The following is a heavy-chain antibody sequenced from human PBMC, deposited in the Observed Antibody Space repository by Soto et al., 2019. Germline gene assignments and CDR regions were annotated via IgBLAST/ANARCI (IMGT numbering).Heavy chain of an antibody. D-gene: IGHD6-13*01. Sequence: QVQLQQSGPGLVKPSETLSLTCVVSGDSVSSSSGAWIWIRQSPSRGLEWLGRTYYRSQFYHDYAISVRGRISINPDTTRNQFSLLLISVTPEDTVVYYWASDAWYFVSSRDFWGQGILVTVSS. J-gene: IGHJ4*02. CDR1: GDSVSSSSGA. V-gene: IGHV6-1*01. CDR2: TYYRSQFYH. CDR3: ASDAWYFVSSRDF.